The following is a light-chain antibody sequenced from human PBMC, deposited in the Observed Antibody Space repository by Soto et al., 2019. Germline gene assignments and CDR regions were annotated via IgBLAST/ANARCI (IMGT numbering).Light chain of an antibody. J-gene: IGLJ2*01. V-gene: IGLV1-47*02. Sequence: QSVLTQPPSASGTPGQRVTISCSGSSSNIGRNYVYWYQQLPGTAPKLLVFDDNQRPSGVPDRFSDSKSGTSASLTISGLRSEDEADYYCAAWDDSLSGVVFGGGTKLTVL. CDR3: AAWDDSLSGVV. CDR2: DDN. CDR1: SSNIGRNY.